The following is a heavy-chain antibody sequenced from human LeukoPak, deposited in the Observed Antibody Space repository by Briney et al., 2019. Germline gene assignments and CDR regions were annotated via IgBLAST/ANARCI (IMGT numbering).Heavy chain of an antibody. CDR1: GGSISSSSYY. CDR3: ARGGRVVDAFDI. CDR2: IYYSGST. Sequence: SETLSLTCTVSGGSISSSSYYWGWIRQPPGKGLEWIGSIYYSGSTYYNPSLKSRVTISVDTSKNQFSLKLNSVTAADTAVYYCARGGRVVDAFDIWGQGTMVTVSS. V-gene: IGHV4-39*07. D-gene: IGHD6-6*01. J-gene: IGHJ3*02.